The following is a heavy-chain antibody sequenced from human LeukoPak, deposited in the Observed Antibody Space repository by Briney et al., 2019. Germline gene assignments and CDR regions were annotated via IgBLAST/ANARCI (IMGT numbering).Heavy chain of an antibody. Sequence: SVKVSCKASGGTLSSYAISWVRQAPGQGLEWMGGIIPIFGTANYAQRFQGRVTITADESTSTAYMELSSLRSEDTAVYYCARASPLRATRLDFDIWGQGTMVTVSS. CDR3: ARASPLRATRLDFDI. CDR2: IIPIFGTA. V-gene: IGHV1-69*13. D-gene: IGHD1-26*01. CDR1: GGTLSSYA. J-gene: IGHJ3*02.